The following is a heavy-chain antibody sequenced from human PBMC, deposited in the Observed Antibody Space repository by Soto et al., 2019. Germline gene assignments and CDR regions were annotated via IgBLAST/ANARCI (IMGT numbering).Heavy chain of an antibody. D-gene: IGHD6-19*01. CDR1: GFILTSYY. Sequence: ASVKVSCKASGFILTSYYIHWVRQAPGQGLEWMGIIDPSGGTTTDAQKFQGRITMTRDTSTSTVYMELSSLRSEDTAVYYCARTEQWLVPPFDYWGQGTLVTVS. J-gene: IGHJ4*02. CDR2: IDPSGGTT. CDR3: ARTEQWLVPPFDY. V-gene: IGHV1-46*01.